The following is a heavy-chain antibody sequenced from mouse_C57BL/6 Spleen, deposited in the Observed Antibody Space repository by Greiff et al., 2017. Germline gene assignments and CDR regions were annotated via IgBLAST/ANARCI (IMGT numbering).Heavy chain of an antibody. CDR2: IYPGDGDI. CDR1: GYAFSSSG. D-gene: IGHD4-1*01. V-gene: IGHV1-82*01. J-gene: IGHJ2*01. Sequence: VLLQQSGPELVKPGASVKISCKASGYAFSSSGMNWVNQRPGKGLEWIGRIYPGDGDINYTGKFKGKVTLTADNASSTPFLQLSSLTSDGSAVYVCASRLTESPFDYWGQGTTLTVSS. CDR3: ASRLTESPFDY.